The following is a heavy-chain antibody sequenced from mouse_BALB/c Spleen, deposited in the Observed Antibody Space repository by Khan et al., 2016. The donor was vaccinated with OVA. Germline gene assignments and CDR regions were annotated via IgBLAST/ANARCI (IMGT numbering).Heavy chain of an antibody. CDR2: ISTYNVNT. J-gene: IGHJ4*01. Sequence: VQLQQSGPEVVRPGVSVTISCKGSGYTFTDYALHWVKQSRAKSLEWIGIISTYNVNTYYNQKFQGKATMTVDKSSSTAYMELARLTSEDSAMYYGARGDCLLRLRAMDYWGQGTSVTVSS. CDR1: GYTFTDYA. D-gene: IGHD1-2*01. CDR3: ARGDCLLRLRAMDY. V-gene: IGHV1S137*01.